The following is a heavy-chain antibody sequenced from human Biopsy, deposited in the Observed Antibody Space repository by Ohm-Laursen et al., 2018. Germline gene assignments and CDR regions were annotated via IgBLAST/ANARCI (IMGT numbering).Heavy chain of an antibody. Sequence: GTLSLTWAVFGKTFSDYQWRWIRQPPGKGLEWIGQINQPGTTNYNPSLKSRVSISANASKNEFSLRLTSVTAADTAVYLCGNEVHGRDYWGLGAQVTVSS. D-gene: IGHD2-15*01. J-gene: IGHJ4*02. CDR3: GNEVHGRDY. CDR1: GKTFSDYQ. V-gene: IGHV4-34*08. CDR2: INQPGTT.